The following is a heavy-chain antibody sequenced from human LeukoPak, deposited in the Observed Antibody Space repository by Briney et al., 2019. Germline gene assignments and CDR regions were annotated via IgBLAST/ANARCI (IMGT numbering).Heavy chain of an antibody. V-gene: IGHV3-7*01. CDR3: ARGFRALDY. Sequence: GGSLRLSCAASGFTFSSYWMTWVRQAPGKGLEWVANIKQDGSEKYYVDSVKGRFTISRDNAKNSLYLQMNSLSAGDTAVYYCARGFRALDYWGQGTLVTVSS. D-gene: IGHD3-10*01. J-gene: IGHJ4*02. CDR2: IKQDGSEK. CDR1: GFTFSSYW.